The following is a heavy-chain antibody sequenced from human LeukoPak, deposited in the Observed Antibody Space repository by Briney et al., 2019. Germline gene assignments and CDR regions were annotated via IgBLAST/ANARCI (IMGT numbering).Heavy chain of an antibody. V-gene: IGHV3-48*01. CDR3: AELGITMIGGV. D-gene: IGHD3-10*02. CDR2: ISSISSSST. Sequence: GGSLRLLCAASGFTFSSYSMNWVRQAAGRGMEWVSYISSISSSSTYYADSVKGRFTISREKAKSTLYLTMNSLRTEEAAVYYCAELGITMIGGVWGKGTTVTISS. CDR1: GFTFSSYS. J-gene: IGHJ6*03.